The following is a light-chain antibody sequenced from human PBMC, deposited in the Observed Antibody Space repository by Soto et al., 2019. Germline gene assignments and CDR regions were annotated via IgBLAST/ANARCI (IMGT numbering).Light chain of an antibody. CDR2: ATS. V-gene: IGKV3-20*01. Sequence: EIVLTQSPGALSLSPGEIATLSCRASQSVSSGYLAWYQQKPGQAPRLLIFATSRRATGIPDRFSGGGSGTDFTLTISSLQSEDFAVYCCQQYNNWWTFGQGTKVEIK. J-gene: IGKJ1*01. CDR3: QQYNNWWT. CDR1: QSVSSGY.